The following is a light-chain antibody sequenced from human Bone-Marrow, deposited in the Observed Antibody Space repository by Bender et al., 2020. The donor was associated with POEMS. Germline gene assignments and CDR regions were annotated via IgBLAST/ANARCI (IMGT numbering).Light chain of an antibody. CDR2: SNY. V-gene: IGLV1-44*01. Sequence: QSVLTQPPSASGTPGQSVIISCSGTDSNFGGNNVNWYQHLPGSAPRLVVYSNYQRPSGIPDRFSGSKSGTSATLGITGLQTGDEADYYCGTWDISLSAWVFGGGTKLTV. CDR1: DSNFGGNN. CDR3: GTWDISLSAWV. J-gene: IGLJ3*02.